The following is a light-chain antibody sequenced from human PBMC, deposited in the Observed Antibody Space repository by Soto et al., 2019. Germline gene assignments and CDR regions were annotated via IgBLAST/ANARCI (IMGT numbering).Light chain of an antibody. CDR1: QSVGYH. Sequence: EIVLTQSPATLSLSPGERATLSCRASQSVGYHLAWYQQKPGQAPRLLIYGASSRATGIPDRFSGSGSGTDFTLTISRLEPEDFALYYCQQYGGSPRTFAQGTKA. CDR2: GAS. V-gene: IGKV3-20*01. J-gene: IGKJ1*01. CDR3: QQYGGSPRT.